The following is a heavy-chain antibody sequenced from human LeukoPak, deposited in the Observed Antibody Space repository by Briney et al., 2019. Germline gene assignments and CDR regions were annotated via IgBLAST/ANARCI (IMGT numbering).Heavy chain of an antibody. CDR3: ARQASYCSGGSCYHPDY. D-gene: IGHD2-15*01. CDR1: GYSFTSYW. V-gene: IGHV5-51*01. J-gene: IGHJ4*02. CDR2: IYPGDSDT. Sequence: PGESLKISFKGSGYSFTSYWIGWVRQMPGKGLEWMGIIYPGDSDTRYSPSFQGQVTISADKSISTAYLQWSSLKASDTAMYYCARQASYCSGGSCYHPDYWGQGTLVTVSS.